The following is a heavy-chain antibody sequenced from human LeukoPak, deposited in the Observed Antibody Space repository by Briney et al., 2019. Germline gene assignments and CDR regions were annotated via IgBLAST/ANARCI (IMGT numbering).Heavy chain of an antibody. CDR1: GFTFSSYA. CDR2: ISGSGGST. D-gene: IGHD3-10*01. Sequence: GGSLRLSCAASGFTFSSYAMGWVRQAPGKGLEWVSAISGSGGSTYYADSVKGRFTISRDNSKNTLYLQMNSLRAEDTAVYYCAKVNPRWFGESLYGMDVWGQGTTVTVSS. CDR3: AKVNPRWFGESLYGMDV. V-gene: IGHV3-23*01. J-gene: IGHJ6*02.